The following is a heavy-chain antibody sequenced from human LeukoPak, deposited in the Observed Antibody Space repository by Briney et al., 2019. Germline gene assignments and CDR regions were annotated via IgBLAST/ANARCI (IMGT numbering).Heavy chain of an antibody. J-gene: IGHJ4*02. Sequence: GGSLRLSCAASGFTFSSYWMSWVRQAPGKGLEWVANIKQDGSEKYYVDSVKGRFTISRDNAKNSLYLQMNSLRAEDTAVYYCASWPRYSSSWYYFDYWGQGTLVTVSS. CDR1: GFTFSSYW. CDR3: ASWPRYSSSWYYFDY. CDR2: IKQDGSEK. D-gene: IGHD6-13*01. V-gene: IGHV3-7*01.